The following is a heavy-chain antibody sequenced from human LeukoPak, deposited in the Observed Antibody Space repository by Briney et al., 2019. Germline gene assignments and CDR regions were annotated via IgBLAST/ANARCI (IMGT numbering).Heavy chain of an antibody. CDR3: ARGSRGYSYGYHLGY. V-gene: IGHV4-59*01. CDR1: GGSISSYY. CDR2: IYYSGST. Sequence: SETLSLTCTVSGGSISSYYWSWIRQPPGKGLEWIGYIYYSGSTNYNPSLKSRVTIPVDTSKNQFSLKLSSVTAADTAVYYCARGSRGYSYGYHLGYWGQGTLVTVSS. J-gene: IGHJ4*02. D-gene: IGHD5-18*01.